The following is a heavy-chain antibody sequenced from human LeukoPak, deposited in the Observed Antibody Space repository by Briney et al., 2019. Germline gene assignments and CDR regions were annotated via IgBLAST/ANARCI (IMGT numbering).Heavy chain of an antibody. J-gene: IGHJ4*02. CDR2: IWYDGSNK. CDR3: AKASSSSWYYFDY. D-gene: IGHD6-13*01. Sequence: GRSLRLSCAASGITFSSYGMHWVRQAPGKGLEWVAVIWYDGSNKYYADSVKGRFTISRDNSKNTLYLQMNSLRAEDTAVYYCAKASSSSWYYFDYWGQGTLVTVSS. CDR1: GITFSSYG. V-gene: IGHV3-33*06.